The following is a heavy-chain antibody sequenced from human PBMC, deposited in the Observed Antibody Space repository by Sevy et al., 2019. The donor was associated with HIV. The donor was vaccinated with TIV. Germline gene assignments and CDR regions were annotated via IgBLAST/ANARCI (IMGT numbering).Heavy chain of an antibody. CDR1: GGTFSSYA. Sequence: ASVKVSCKASGGTFSSYAISWVRQAPGQGLEWMGGIIPMFGTANYAQKFQGRVTITADESTSTAYMELSSLRSEDTAVYYCARGNHCSGGSCQLRPFDYWGQGTLVTVSS. CDR3: ARGNHCSGGSCQLRPFDY. D-gene: IGHD2-15*01. J-gene: IGHJ4*02. V-gene: IGHV1-69*13. CDR2: IIPMFGTA.